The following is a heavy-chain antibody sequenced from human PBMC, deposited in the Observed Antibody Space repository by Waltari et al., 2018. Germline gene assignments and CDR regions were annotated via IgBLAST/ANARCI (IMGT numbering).Heavy chain of an antibody. D-gene: IGHD3-22*01. CDR3: ARGRYYDSSGYSFDY. CDR1: GGSFSGYS. V-gene: IGHV4-34*01. CDR2: INHSGST. Sequence: QVQLQQWGAGLLKPSETLSLTCAVYGGSFSGYSWSWIRQPPGKGLEWIGEINHSGSTNYNPSLKSRVTISVDTSKNQFSLKLSSVTAADTAVYYCARGRYYDSSGYSFDYRGQGTLVTVSS. J-gene: IGHJ4*02.